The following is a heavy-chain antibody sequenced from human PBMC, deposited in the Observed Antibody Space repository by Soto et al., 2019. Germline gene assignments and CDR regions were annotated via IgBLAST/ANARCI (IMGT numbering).Heavy chain of an antibody. V-gene: IGHV1-69*06. J-gene: IGHJ4*02. D-gene: IGHD3-22*01. CDR2: IIPLFATT. CDR1: GGTFSNYA. Sequence: QVQVVQSGAEVKKPGSSVKVSCKASGGTFSNYAINWVRQAPGHGLEWMGAIIPLFATTKYAQKFQGRVTITADKSTSTAYMELGSLRSEDTAVYYCARGLPYYYNSSGYPLNYWGQGTLVTVSS. CDR3: ARGLPYYYNSSGYPLNY.